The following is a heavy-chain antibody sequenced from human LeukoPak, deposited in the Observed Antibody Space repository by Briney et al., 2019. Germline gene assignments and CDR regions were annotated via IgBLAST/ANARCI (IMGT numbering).Heavy chain of an antibody. CDR3: ARGYDSSGYQTHFDY. D-gene: IGHD3-22*01. Sequence: PSETLSLTCTVSGASISSGGYYWSWIRQHPGKGLEWIGYIYYSGSTYYNPSLKSRVTISVDTSKNQFSLKLSSVTAADTAVYYCARGYDSSGYQTHFDYWGQGTLVTVSS. V-gene: IGHV4-31*03. CDR1: GASISSGGYY. J-gene: IGHJ4*02. CDR2: IYYSGST.